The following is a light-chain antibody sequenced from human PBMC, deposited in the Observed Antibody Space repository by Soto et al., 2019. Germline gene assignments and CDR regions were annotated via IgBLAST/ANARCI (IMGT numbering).Light chain of an antibody. CDR3: QSYDSSLSGWV. CDR1: SSNIGAGYD. J-gene: IGLJ3*02. Sequence: QSVLTQPPSVSGAPGQRVTISCTGSSSNIGAGYDVHWYQQLPGTAPKFLIYGNSNRPSGVPDRFSGSKSGTSASLAITGLQAEDEAYYYFQSYDSSLSGWVFGGGTKLTVL. V-gene: IGLV1-40*01. CDR2: GNS.